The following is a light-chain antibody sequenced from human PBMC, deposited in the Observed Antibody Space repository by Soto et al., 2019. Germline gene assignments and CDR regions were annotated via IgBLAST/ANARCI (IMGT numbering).Light chain of an antibody. CDR3: QQYYSYPRT. J-gene: IGKJ1*01. Sequence: EIVMTQSPATLSVSPGERATFSCRASQSVSSNLAWYQQKPGQAPRLLIYGASIRATGIPARFSGSGSGTEFTLTISSLQSEDFATYYCQQYYSYPRTFGQGTKVEIK. CDR1: QSVSSN. CDR2: GAS. V-gene: IGKV3-15*01.